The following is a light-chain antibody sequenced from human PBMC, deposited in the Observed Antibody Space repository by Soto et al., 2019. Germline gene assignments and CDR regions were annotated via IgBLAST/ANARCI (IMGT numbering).Light chain of an antibody. CDR3: QQRYNWPLT. Sequence: EIVLTQSPPTLSLSPGERATLSCRASQSVSSYLAWYQQKFGQAPRLLIYDASNRATGIPARFSGSGSATDFTLTISSLEPEDFAIYYCQQRYNWPLTFGQGNKVDIK. CDR2: DAS. J-gene: IGKJ1*01. CDR1: QSVSSY. V-gene: IGKV3-11*01.